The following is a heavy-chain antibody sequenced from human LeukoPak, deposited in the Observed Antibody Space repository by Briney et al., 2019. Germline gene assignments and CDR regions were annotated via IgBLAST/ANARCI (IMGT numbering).Heavy chain of an antibody. CDR3: ARQKCTSTSCLTKNAFDI. CDR2: IYTSGST. J-gene: IGHJ3*02. Sequence: SETLSLTCTVYGGSLSGYYWSWIRQPPGKGLEWIGYIYTSGSTNYNPSLKSRVTISVDTSKNQFSLDLTSVTAADTAVYYCARQKCTSTSCLTKNAFDIWGQGTMVTVSS. V-gene: IGHV4-59*08. CDR1: GGSLSGYY. D-gene: IGHD2-2*01.